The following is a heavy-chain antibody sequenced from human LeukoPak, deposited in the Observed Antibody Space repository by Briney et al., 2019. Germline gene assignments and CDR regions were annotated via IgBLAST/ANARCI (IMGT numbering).Heavy chain of an antibody. J-gene: IGHJ4*02. CDR2: MSHSGST. Sequence: PSETLSLTCTVSGYSISSGYYWGWIRQPPGKGLEWIGSMSHSGSTYYNPSLKSRVTTSVDTSKNQFSLRLSSVTAADTAVYYCARCVAVAGTGGDFDSWGQGTLVIVSS. CDR3: ARCVAVAGTGGDFDS. D-gene: IGHD6-19*01. V-gene: IGHV4-38-2*02. CDR1: GYSISSGYY.